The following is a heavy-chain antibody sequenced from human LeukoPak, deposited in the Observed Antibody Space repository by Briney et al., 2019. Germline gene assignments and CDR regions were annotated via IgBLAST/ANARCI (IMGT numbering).Heavy chain of an antibody. D-gene: IGHD3-10*01. CDR3: ARPRGSNDAFDI. CDR1: RFTFSFYW. V-gene: IGHV3-74*01. CDR2: INSDGTST. J-gene: IGHJ3*02. Sequence: GSLRLSCAASRFTFSFYWMDWVRQAPGKGLVWVSRINSDGTSTTYADFVKGRLTISRDNAKNTLYLQMSSLRAEDTAVYYCARPRGSNDAFDIWGQGTMVTVSS.